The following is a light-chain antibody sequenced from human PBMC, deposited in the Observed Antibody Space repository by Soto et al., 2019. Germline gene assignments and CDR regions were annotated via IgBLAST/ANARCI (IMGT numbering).Light chain of an antibody. Sequence: DIQMTQSPSSLSASVGDRVTIPCRASQGISNYLAWYQQKPGKVPKLLIYAASTLQSGVPSRFSCSGSGTDFTLTISSLQPEDVATNYCQKYNSAPLFTFGPVTKVDIK. J-gene: IGKJ3*01. CDR3: QKYNSAPLFT. V-gene: IGKV1-27*01. CDR2: AAS. CDR1: QGISNY.